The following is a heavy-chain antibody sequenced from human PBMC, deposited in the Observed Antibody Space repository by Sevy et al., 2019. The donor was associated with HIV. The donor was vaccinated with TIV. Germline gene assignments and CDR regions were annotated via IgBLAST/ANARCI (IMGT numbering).Heavy chain of an antibody. V-gene: IGHV1-8*01. J-gene: IGHJ3*02. CDR2: MNPNSGNT. CDR1: GYTFTSYD. CDR3: ARGHTSPYISGWFDAFDI. D-gene: IGHD6-19*01. Sequence: ASVKVSCKASGYTFTSYDINWVRQATGQGLEWMGWMNPNSGNTGYAQKFQGRVTMTRNTSRSTAYMELSSLRSEDTAVYYCARGHTSPYISGWFDAFDIWGQGTMVTVSS.